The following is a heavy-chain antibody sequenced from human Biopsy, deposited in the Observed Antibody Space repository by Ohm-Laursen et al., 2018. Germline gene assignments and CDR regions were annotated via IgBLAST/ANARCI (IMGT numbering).Heavy chain of an antibody. CDR1: KFTVRTNS. CDR3: ARGSGSGFCFDQ. V-gene: IGHV3-66*01. Sequence: SLRLSCAASKFTVRTNSMSWVRLAPGKGLEWVSVIYAGATTYYPDSVKGRFTISRDNSRNTVYLQMDSLRGEDTAVYFCARGSGSGFCFDQWGQGTLVTVSS. CDR2: IYAGATT. D-gene: IGHD2-15*01. J-gene: IGHJ4*02.